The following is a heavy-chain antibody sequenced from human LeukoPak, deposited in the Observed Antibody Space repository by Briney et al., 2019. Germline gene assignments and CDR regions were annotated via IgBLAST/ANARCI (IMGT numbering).Heavy chain of an antibody. CDR3: AKSSVPSIAVAGTDY. CDR2: ISGSGGST. J-gene: IGHJ4*02. V-gene: IGHV3-23*01. Sequence: GGSLRLSCAASGFTVSSNYMSWVRQAPGKGLEWVSAISGSGGSTYYADSVKGRFTISRDNSKNTLYLQMNSLRAEDTAVYYCAKSSVPSIAVAGTDYWGQGTLVTVSS. D-gene: IGHD6-19*01. CDR1: GFTVSSNY.